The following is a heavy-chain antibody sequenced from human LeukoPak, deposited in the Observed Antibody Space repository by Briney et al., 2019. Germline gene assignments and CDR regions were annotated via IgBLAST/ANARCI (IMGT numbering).Heavy chain of an antibody. V-gene: IGHV3-23*01. CDR3: ALAARPAYYYYYMDV. Sequence: HPGGSLRLSCAASGFTFSSYAMSWVRQAPGKGLEWVSAISGSGGSTYYADSVKGRFTISRDNSKNTLYLQMNSLRAEDTAVYYCALAARPAYYYYYMDVWGKGTTVTVSS. CDR2: ISGSGGST. J-gene: IGHJ6*03. CDR1: GFTFSSYA. D-gene: IGHD6-6*01.